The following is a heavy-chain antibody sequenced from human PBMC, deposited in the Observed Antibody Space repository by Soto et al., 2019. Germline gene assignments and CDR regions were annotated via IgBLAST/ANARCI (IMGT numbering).Heavy chain of an antibody. D-gene: IGHD1-26*01. CDR3: ARDLSGGNYYYHGLDV. CDR2: ITSNSVYV. Sequence: EVQLVESGGGLVKPGGSLRLSCAVSGFTFSDFDMSWVRQAPRKGLEWVSSITSNSVYVYYADSLKGRFTISRDNAKSSLYLQMNSLRADDTAVYYCARDLSGGNYYYHGLDVWGQGTTVTVSS. V-gene: IGHV3-21*01. CDR1: GFTFSDFD. J-gene: IGHJ6*02.